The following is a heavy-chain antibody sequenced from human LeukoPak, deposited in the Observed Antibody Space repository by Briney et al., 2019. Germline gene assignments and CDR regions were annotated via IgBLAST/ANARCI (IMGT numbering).Heavy chain of an antibody. CDR1: GFLFGGHA. V-gene: IGHV3-21*01. J-gene: IGHJ4*02. Sequence: GGSLRLSCAASGFLFGGHAMVWVRQAPGKGLECVSSISSHAAYINYADSVKGRFTTSRDNDKNSLFLDMTRLRVDDTAVYFCARADIRVDFFDSWGQGTLVTVSS. D-gene: IGHD2-15*01. CDR2: ISSHAAYI. CDR3: ARADIRVDFFDS.